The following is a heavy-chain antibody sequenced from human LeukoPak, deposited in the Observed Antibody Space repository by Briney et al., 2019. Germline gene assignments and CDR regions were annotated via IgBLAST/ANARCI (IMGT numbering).Heavy chain of an antibody. CDR2: IVYSGST. Sequence: PSETLSLTCAVFGGSFDGYYWTWIRQSPEKGLEWIGEIVYSGSTNYNPSLKSRVIISADTSKVQFSLTLSSVTAADTAVYYCARTYYGSGSLYYYYYYMDVWGKGTTVTVSS. V-gene: IGHV4-34*12. D-gene: IGHD3-10*01. CDR1: GGSFDGYY. J-gene: IGHJ6*03. CDR3: ARTYYGSGSLYYYYYYMDV.